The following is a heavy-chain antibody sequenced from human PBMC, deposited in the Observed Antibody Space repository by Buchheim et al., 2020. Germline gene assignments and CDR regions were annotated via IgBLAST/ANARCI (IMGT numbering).Heavy chain of an antibody. CDR2: IYYSGST. CDR3: AGALSGFYCCGSSCYYDY. V-gene: IGHV4-59*01. J-gene: IGHJ4*02. CDR1: GGSISSYY. D-gene: IGHD2-15*01. Sequence: QVQLQESGPGLVKPSETLSLTCTVSGGSISSYYWSWIRQPTGKGPERIGYIYYSGSTNYNPYLKSRVTISVDTSKNQVSLKLSALTAADTAVYYCAGALSGFYCCGSSCYYDYWGQGTL.